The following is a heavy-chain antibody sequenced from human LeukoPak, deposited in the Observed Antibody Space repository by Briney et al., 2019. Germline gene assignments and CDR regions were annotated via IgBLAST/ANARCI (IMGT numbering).Heavy chain of an antibody. CDR3: ARGGGLDV. D-gene: IGHD3-16*01. CDR1: GFTFSSYW. CDR2: INHNGNVN. Sequence: AGGSLRLSCAASGFTFSSYWMNWARQAPGKGLEWVASINHNGNVNYYVDSVKGRFPISRDNAKNSPYLQMSNLRAEDTAVYFCARGGGLDVWGQGATVTVSS. V-gene: IGHV3-7*03. J-gene: IGHJ6*02.